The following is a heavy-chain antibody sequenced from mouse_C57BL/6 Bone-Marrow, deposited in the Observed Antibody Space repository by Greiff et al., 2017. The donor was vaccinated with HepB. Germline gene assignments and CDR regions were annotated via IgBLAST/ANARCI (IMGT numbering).Heavy chain of an antibody. CDR2: INPYNGGT. J-gene: IGHJ3*01. CDR3: ARLTPKDPAQATLRFAY. Sequence: EVQLQQSGPVLVKPGASVKMSCKASGYTFTDYYMNWVKQSHGKSLEWIGVINPYNGGTSYNQKFKGKATLTVDKSSSTAYMELNSLTSEDSAVYYCARLTPKDPAQATLRFAYWGQGTLVTVSA. CDR1: GYTFTDYY. D-gene: IGHD3-2*02. V-gene: IGHV1-19*01.